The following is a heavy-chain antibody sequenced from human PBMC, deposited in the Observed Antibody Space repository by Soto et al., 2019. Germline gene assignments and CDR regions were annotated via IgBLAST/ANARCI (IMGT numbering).Heavy chain of an antibody. CDR1: GFTFSSYA. Sequence: EVQLLESGGGLVQPGESLRLSCAASGFTFSSYAMSWVRQAPGKGLGWVSVISGSDDSTYYADSVKGRFTISGDNSKNTLYLQMNSLRAEDTAVYYCAKRSSSSTFDYWGQGTLVSVSS. J-gene: IGHJ4*02. V-gene: IGHV3-23*01. CDR2: ISGSDDST. D-gene: IGHD6-6*01. CDR3: AKRSSSSTFDY.